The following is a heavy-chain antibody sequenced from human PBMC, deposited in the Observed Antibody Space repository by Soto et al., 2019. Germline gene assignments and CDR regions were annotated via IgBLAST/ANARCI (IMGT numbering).Heavy chain of an antibody. D-gene: IGHD2-15*01. CDR1: GGTFSSYA. CDR3: ARVLQCSGGSCYGPYYFDY. J-gene: IGHJ4*02. Sequence: QVPLVQSGAEVKKPGSSVKVSCKASGGTFSSYAISWVRQAPGQGLEWMGGIIPIFGTANYAQKFQGRVTITADESTSTAYMELSSLRSEDTAVYYCARVLQCSGGSCYGPYYFDYWGQGTLVTVSS. CDR2: IIPIFGTA. V-gene: IGHV1-69*01.